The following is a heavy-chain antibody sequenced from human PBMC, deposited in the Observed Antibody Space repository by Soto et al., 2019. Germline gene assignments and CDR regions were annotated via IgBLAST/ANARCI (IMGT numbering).Heavy chain of an antibody. Sequence: QLQLQESGPGLVKPSETLSLTCTVSGGSISSSSYYWGWIRQPPGKGLEWIGSIYYSGSTYYNPSRKSRVTISVDTSKNQFSLKLSSVTAADTAVYYCARQGGLVDFGVVSYWFDPWGQGTLVTVSS. D-gene: IGHD3-3*01. CDR2: IYYSGST. J-gene: IGHJ5*02. V-gene: IGHV4-39*01. CDR3: ARQGGLVDFGVVSYWFDP. CDR1: GGSISSSSYY.